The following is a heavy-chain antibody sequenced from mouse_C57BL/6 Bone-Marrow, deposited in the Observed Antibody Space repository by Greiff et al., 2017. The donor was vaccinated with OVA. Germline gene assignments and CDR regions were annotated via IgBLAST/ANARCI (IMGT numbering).Heavy chain of an antibody. D-gene: IGHD1-1*01. CDR3: ARDRFTTVDYYAMDY. Sequence: EVQRVESGGGLVKPGGSLKLSCAASGFTFSSYAMSWVRQTPEKRLEWVATISDGGSYTYYPDNVKGRFTISRDNAKNNLYLQMSHLKSEDTAMYYCARDRFTTVDYYAMDYWGQGTSVTVSS. CDR2: ISDGGSYT. CDR1: GFTFSSYA. J-gene: IGHJ4*01. V-gene: IGHV5-4*01.